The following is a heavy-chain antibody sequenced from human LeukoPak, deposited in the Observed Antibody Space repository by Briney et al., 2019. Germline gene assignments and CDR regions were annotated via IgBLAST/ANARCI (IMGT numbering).Heavy chain of an antibody. CDR3: ARASYDILTGPIYYFDY. CDR1: GFAFSSYS. D-gene: IGHD3-9*01. Sequence: GGSLRLSCAASGFAFSSYSMNWVRQAPGKGLEWVSSISSSSSYIYYADSVKGRFTISRDNAKNSLYLQMNSLRAEDTAVYYCARASYDILTGPIYYFDYWGQGTLVTVSS. V-gene: IGHV3-21*04. J-gene: IGHJ4*02. CDR2: ISSSSSYI.